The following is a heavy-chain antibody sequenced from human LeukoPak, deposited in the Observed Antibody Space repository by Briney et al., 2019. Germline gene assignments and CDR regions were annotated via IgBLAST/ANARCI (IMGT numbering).Heavy chain of an antibody. V-gene: IGHV1-69*01. J-gene: IGHJ6*03. D-gene: IGHD3-10*01. Sequence: ASVKVSCKASGGTFSSYAISWVRQAPGQGLEWMGGIIPIFDTVNYAQKFQGRVTITADESTSTAYMELSSLRSEDTAVYYCARSLVRGDFGYYYYYMDVWGKGTTVTISS. CDR1: GGTFSSYA. CDR3: ARSLVRGDFGYYYYYMDV. CDR2: IIPIFDTV.